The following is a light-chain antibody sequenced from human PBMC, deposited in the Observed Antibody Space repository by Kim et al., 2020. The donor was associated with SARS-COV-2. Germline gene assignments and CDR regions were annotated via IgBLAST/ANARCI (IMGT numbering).Light chain of an antibody. CDR2: KAS. CDR1: QSISSW. CDR3: QHYNAYPVS. V-gene: IGKV1-5*03. J-gene: IGKJ2*01. Sequence: DIQLTQSPSTLSASVGEGVTITRRASQSISSWLAWYQQKPGKAPKLLMYKASILEGGVPSRFSGSGSGTEFTLTISTLQPDDFAAYFCQHYNAYPVSFGQGTKLEI.